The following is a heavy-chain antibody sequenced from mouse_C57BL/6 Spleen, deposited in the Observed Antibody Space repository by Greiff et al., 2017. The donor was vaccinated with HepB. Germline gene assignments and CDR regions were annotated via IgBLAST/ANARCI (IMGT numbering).Heavy chain of an antibody. CDR2: IYPGDGDT. CDR1: GYAFSSSW. D-gene: IGHD2-4*01. V-gene: IGHV1-82*01. CDR3: ARSLYYDYDRDY. Sequence: QVQLQQSGPELVKPGASVKISCKASGYAFSSSWMNWVKQRPGKGLEWIGRIYPGDGDTNYNGKFKGKATLTADKSSSTAYMQLSSLTSEDSAVYFCARSLYYDYDRDYWGQGTTLTVSS. J-gene: IGHJ2*01.